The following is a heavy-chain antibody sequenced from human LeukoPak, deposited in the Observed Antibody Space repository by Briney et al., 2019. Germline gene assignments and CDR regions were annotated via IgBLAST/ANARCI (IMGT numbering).Heavy chain of an antibody. V-gene: IGHV4-59*01. CDR3: ARETSQKGAHYMDV. D-gene: IGHD3-16*01. CDR2: IYYSGYT. CDR1: GGSISSYY. J-gene: IGHJ6*03. Sequence: PSETLPLTCTVSGGSISSYYWSWIRQPPGKGLKWIGNIYYSGYTTYSPSLRSRATISVDTSKNQFSLKLSSVTAADTAVYYCARETSQKGAHYMDVWGKGTTITISS.